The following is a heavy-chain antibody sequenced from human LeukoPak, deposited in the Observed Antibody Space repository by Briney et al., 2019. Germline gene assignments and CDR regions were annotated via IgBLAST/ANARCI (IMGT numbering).Heavy chain of an antibody. J-gene: IGHJ6*03. D-gene: IGHD2-15*01. V-gene: IGHV3-48*03. CDR3: AKNGDRGAYCSGGSCYPYYYYYIDV. Sequence: GGSPRLSCAASGFTFSNYEMTWVRQAPGKGLEWISYISSFNDTIYYADSVKGRFTISRDNSKNTLYLQMNSLRAEDTAIYYCAKNGDRGAYCSGGSCYPYYYYYIDVWGKGTTVTISS. CDR2: ISSFNDTI. CDR1: GFTFSNYE.